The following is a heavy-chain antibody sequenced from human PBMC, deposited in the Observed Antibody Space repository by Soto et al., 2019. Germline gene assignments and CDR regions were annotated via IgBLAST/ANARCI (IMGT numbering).Heavy chain of an antibody. CDR1: GFPFSSYG. CDR3: ARSGG. D-gene: IGHD6-19*01. J-gene: IGHJ4*02. Sequence: QVQLVESGGGVVQPGRSLRLSCAASGFPFSSYGMHWVRQAPGKGLEWVAVIWYDGSNKYYADSVKGRFTISRDNTRNILYLQMNSLRAEDTAVYYCARSGGWGQGTLVTVSS. CDR2: IWYDGSNK. V-gene: IGHV3-33*01.